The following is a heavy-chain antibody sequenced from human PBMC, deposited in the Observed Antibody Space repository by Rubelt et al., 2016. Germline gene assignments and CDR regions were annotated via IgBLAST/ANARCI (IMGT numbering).Heavy chain of an antibody. V-gene: IGHV4-38-2*02. D-gene: IGHD5-24*01. CDR3: ARDLSGYNSY. CDR2: IHYSGRT. CDR1: GYSISSGYY. Sequence: QVQLQESGPGLVKPSETLSLTCTVSGYSISSGYYWGWIRQPPEKGLEWIASIHYSGRTDYNPSLKSRVNISLDTSKNQVSLKLNFVTAADTAVYYCARDLSGYNSYWGQGTLVTVSS. J-gene: IGHJ4*02.